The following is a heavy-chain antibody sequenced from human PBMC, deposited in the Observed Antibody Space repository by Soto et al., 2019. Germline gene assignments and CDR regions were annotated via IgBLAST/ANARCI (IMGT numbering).Heavy chain of an antibody. J-gene: IGHJ4*02. V-gene: IGHV4-34*01. CDR1: GGSFSGYY. CDR3: ARDKITGLFDY. CDR2: INHSGST. Sequence: QVQLQQWGAGLLKPSETLSLTCAVYGGSFSGYYWTWIRQPPGTGLEWIGEINHSGSTNYNPSLKSRVTISVDTSKNPFSLKLTSVTAADTTVYYCARDKITGLFDYWCQGTLVTVSS. D-gene: IGHD2-8*02.